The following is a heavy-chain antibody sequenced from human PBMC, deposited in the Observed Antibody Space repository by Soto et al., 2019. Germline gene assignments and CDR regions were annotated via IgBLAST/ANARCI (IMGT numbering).Heavy chain of an antibody. CDR3: ARSGEVTTSLAY. D-gene: IGHD4-17*01. V-gene: IGHV4-34*01. CDR2: INHSGST. CDR1: GGSFSGYY. Sequence: SETLSLTCAVYGGSFSGYYWSWIRQPPGKGLEWIGEINHSGSTNYNPSLKSRVTISVDTSKNQFSLKLSSVTAADTAVYYCARSGEVTTSLAYWGQGTLVTVSS. J-gene: IGHJ4*02.